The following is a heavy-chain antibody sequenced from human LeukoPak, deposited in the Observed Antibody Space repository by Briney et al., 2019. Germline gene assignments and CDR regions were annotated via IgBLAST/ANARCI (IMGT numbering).Heavy chain of an antibody. Sequence: GGSLRLSCSASGFTFSSYAMSCVRQAPGKGLEWVSAISGSGGSTYYADSVKGRFTISRDNSKNTLYLQMNSLRAEDTAVYDSATLNRHVWGKGTTVTVSS. CDR2: ISGSGGST. J-gene: IGHJ6*04. CDR1: GFTFSSYA. D-gene: IGHD1-14*01. CDR3: ATLNRHV. V-gene: IGHV3-23*01.